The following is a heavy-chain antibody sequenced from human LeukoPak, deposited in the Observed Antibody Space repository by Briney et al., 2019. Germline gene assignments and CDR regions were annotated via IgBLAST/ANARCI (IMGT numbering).Heavy chain of an antibody. J-gene: IGHJ4*02. V-gene: IGHV1-69*05. CDR3: ARDSRSSSSAYYFDY. CDR2: IIPIFGTA. Sequence: SVKVSCKASGGTFSSYATSWVRQAPGQGLEWMGGIIPIFGTANYAQKFQGRVTITTDESTSTAYMELSSLRSEDTAVYYCARDSRSSSSAYYFDYWGQGTLVTVSS. CDR1: GGTFSSYA. D-gene: IGHD6-6*01.